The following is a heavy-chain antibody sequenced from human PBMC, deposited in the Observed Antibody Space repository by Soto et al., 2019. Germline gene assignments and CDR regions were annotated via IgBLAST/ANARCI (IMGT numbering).Heavy chain of an antibody. CDR3: AREAVLMVYNWFDP. CDR2: ISYDGSNK. J-gene: IGHJ5*02. D-gene: IGHD2-8*01. V-gene: IGHV3-30-3*01. Sequence: GGSLRLCCAASGFTFSSYAMHWVRQAPGKGLEWVAVISYDGSNKYYADSVKGRFTISRDNSKNTLYLQMNSLRAEDTAVYYCAREAVLMVYNWFDPWGQGTLVTVSS. CDR1: GFTFSSYA.